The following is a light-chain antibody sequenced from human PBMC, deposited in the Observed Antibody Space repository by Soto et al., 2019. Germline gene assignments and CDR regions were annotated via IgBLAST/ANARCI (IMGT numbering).Light chain of an antibody. J-gene: IGKJ1*01. Sequence: EIVLTQSPGTLSLSPGERATLSCRASQSVSSTYLAWYQQKPGQAPRLLIYAASSRATGIPARFSGSGSGTEFTLTISSLQSADFAVYFCQQYNNWARTFGQGTKVDIK. CDR2: AAS. CDR1: QSVSSTY. CDR3: QQYNNWART. V-gene: IGKV3-15*01.